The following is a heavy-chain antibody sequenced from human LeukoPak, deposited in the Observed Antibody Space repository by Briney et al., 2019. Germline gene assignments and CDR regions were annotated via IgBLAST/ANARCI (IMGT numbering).Heavy chain of an antibody. J-gene: IGHJ4*02. Sequence: GGSLRLSCAASGFTFSNDGMGWVRLAPGKGLEWISGIGSSGSNTYYADSVKGRFSISRDNSKNTLYLQMNSLRAEDTAVYYCVKVWYGDHVGDYWGQGTLVTVSS. CDR3: VKVWYGDHVGDY. CDR2: IGSSGSNT. V-gene: IGHV3-23*01. D-gene: IGHD4-17*01. CDR1: GFTFSNDG.